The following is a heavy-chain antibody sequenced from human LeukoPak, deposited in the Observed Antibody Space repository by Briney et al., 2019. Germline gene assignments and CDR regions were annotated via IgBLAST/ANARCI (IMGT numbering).Heavy chain of an antibody. Sequence: SETLSLTCTVSGGSISSGGYYWSWIRQPPGKGLEWIGEINHSGSTNYNPSLKSRVTISVDTSKNQFSLKLSSVTAADTAVYYCARFLDIVVVVAATGTDAFDIWGQGTMVTVSS. J-gene: IGHJ3*02. V-gene: IGHV4-39*07. CDR2: INHSGST. CDR1: GGSISSGGYY. D-gene: IGHD2-15*01. CDR3: ARFLDIVVVVAATGTDAFDI.